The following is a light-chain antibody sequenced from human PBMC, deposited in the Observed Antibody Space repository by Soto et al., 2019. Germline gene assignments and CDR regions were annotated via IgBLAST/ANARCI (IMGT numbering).Light chain of an antibody. V-gene: IGLV2-14*03. CDR2: DAV. CDR1: SSDVGGFNS. CDR3: SSYTSTMTNV. Sequence: QSALTQPASVSGSPGQSITISCTGTSSDVGGFNSVSWYQLRPGTAPKLILYDAVDRPSGVSYRFSGSKSGNTASLTISGLQAADEADYFCSSYTSTMTNVFGSGTKLTVL. J-gene: IGLJ1*01.